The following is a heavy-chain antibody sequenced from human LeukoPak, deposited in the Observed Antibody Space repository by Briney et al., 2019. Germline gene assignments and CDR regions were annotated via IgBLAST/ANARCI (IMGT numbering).Heavy chain of an antibody. V-gene: IGHV4-59*01. CDR2: IYYSGST. J-gene: IGHJ4*02. D-gene: IGHD2-15*01. CDR3: ARDHAGSGLY. Sequence: TSETLSLTCTVSGGSISSYYWSWIRQPPGKGLEWIGYIYYSGSTNYNPSLKSRVTISVDTSKNQFSLKLSSVTAADTAVYYCARDHAGSGLYWGQGTLVTVSS. CDR1: GGSISSYY.